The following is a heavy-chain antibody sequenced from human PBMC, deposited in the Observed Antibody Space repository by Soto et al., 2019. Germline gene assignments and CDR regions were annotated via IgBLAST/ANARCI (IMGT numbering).Heavy chain of an antibody. D-gene: IGHD2-15*01. Sequence: SVKVSCKASGFTFTSSAVQWVRQARGQRLEWIGWIVVGSGNTNYAQKFQERVTITRDMSTSTAYMELSSLRSEDTAVYYCARDKGYCSDTSCPDFDYWGQGTLVTVSS. J-gene: IGHJ4*02. CDR2: IVVGSGNT. CDR3: ARDKGYCSDTSCPDFDY. CDR1: GFTFTSSA. V-gene: IGHV1-58*01.